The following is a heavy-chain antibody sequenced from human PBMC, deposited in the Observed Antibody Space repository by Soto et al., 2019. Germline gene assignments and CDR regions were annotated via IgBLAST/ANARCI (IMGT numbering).Heavy chain of an antibody. CDR1: GGSLSSGTYY. J-gene: IGHJ4*02. CDR3: ASTRGYSYRYFRYFDY. D-gene: IGHD5-18*01. CDR2: IYYSGNT. Sequence: SETLSLTCTVSGGSLSSGTYYWSWIRQPPGKGLEWIGYIYYSGNTYSNPSLKSRITISVDTSKNQFSLKLNSVTAADTAVYYCASTRGYSYRYFRYFDYWGQGTPVTVSS. V-gene: IGHV4-30-4*01.